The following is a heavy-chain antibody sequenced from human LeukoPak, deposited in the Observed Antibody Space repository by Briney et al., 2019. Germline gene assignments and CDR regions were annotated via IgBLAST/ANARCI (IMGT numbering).Heavy chain of an antibody. V-gene: IGHV3-30*02. CDR2: IRSDGRNK. D-gene: IGHD4-17*01. CDR1: GFTFSTYG. CDR3: AKEIWPTVTTPGHTHFDY. Sequence: GGSLRLSCAASGFTFSTYGMHWGRQAAGKGLQWVAFIRSDGRNKYYADSVKGRFTISRDNSKNTLCLQMNSLRAEDTAVYYCAKEIWPTVTTPGHTHFDYWGQGTLVTVSS. J-gene: IGHJ4*02.